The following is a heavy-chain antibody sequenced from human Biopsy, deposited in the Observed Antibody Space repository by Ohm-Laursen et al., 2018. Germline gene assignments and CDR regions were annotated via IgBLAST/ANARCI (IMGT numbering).Heavy chain of an antibody. D-gene: IGHD3-9*01. CDR1: GYSFTKYY. V-gene: IGHV1-46*01. Sequence: ASVKVSCKTSGYSFTKYYINWVRQAPGQGLEWMGIINPTGGTTSYAEKFQGRVTLTRDTSTGTVYLELNSLIYEDTALYYCARDETGSSVFGPYYYGMDVWGQGTTVTVSS. CDR2: INPTGGTT. CDR3: ARDETGSSVFGPYYYGMDV. J-gene: IGHJ6*02.